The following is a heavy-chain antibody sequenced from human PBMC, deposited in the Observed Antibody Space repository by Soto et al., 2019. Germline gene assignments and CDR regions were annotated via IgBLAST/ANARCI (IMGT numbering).Heavy chain of an antibody. V-gene: IGHV3-15*07. CDR2: IKSKIHGGTT. CDR1: GFTFGNAW. D-gene: IGHD3-9*01. Sequence: EVHLVESGGGLVKPGGSLRLSCAASGFTFGNAWMNWFRQAPGKGLEWVGRIKSKIHGGTTDYAAPVRGRFTISRDDSKNTLFLQMNSLKTEDAAVYYCTTVHFDVLTGSFDYWGQGTLVTFSS. CDR3: TTVHFDVLTGSFDY. J-gene: IGHJ4*02.